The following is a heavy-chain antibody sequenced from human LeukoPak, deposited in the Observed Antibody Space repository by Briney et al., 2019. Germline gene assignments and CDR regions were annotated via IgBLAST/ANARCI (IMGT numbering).Heavy chain of an antibody. CDR1: GFTFSSYS. V-gene: IGHV3-21*01. J-gene: IGHJ4*02. CDR2: ISSSSSFI. D-gene: IGHD1-26*01. Sequence: PGGSLRLSCAASGFTFSSYSMNWVRQAPGKGLEWVSSISSSSSFIYYADSVKGRFTISRDNAKNSLYLQMNSLRAEDTAVYYCARDLSGSYFIDYWGQGTLVTVSS. CDR3: ARDLSGSYFIDY.